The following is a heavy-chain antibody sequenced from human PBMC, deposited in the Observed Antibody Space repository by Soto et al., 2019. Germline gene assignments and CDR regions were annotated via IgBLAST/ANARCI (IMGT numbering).Heavy chain of an antibody. J-gene: IGHJ3*02. CDR2: ISGSGGST. Sequence: EVQLLESGGGLVQPGGSLRLSCAASGFTFSSYAMSWVRQAPGKGLEWVSAISGSGGSTYYADSVKGRFTISRDNSKNTLYLQMNSLRAEDTAVYYCAKVRPITMIVVGRPAFDIWGQGTMVTVSS. D-gene: IGHD3-22*01. V-gene: IGHV3-23*01. CDR3: AKVRPITMIVVGRPAFDI. CDR1: GFTFSSYA.